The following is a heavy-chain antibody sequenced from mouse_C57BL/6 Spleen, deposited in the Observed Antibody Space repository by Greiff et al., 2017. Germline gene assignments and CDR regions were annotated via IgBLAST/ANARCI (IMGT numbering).Heavy chain of an antibody. J-gene: IGHJ3*01. Sequence: VQLKQSGPELVQPGASVKISCKASGYSFTGYYMNWVKQSPEKSLEWIGEINPSTGGTTYNQKFKAKATLTVDKSSSTAYMQLKSLTSEDSAVYYCARGGFAYWGQGTLVTVSA. CDR2: INPSTGGT. CDR3: ARGGFAY. V-gene: IGHV1-42*01. CDR1: GYSFTGYY.